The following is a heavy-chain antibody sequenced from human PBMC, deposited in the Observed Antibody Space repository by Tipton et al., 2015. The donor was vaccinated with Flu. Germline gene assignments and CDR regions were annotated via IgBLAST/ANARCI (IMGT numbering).Heavy chain of an antibody. V-gene: IGHV3-7*01. CDR3: AGGSGWLITD. D-gene: IGHD6-19*01. CDR2: IKQDASGK. Sequence: SLRLSCAASGFRFNTFWMNWVRQAPGKGLGWVAIIKQDASGKLYVDSVEGRFTISRDNAKNSLSLQMDSLRGDDTAVYYCAGGSGWLITDWGQGTLVTVSS. CDR1: GFRFNTFW. J-gene: IGHJ4*02.